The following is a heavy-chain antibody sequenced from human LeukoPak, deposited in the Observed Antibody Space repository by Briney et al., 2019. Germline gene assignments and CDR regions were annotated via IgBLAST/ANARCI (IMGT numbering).Heavy chain of an antibody. CDR2: ISSGSRYI. CDR3: ARARPIDY. J-gene: IGHJ4*02. CDR1: GFTFSTHS. Sequence: GGSLRLSCAASGFTFSTHSMNWARQAPGKGLEWVSSISSGSRYIYYADSLKGRFTISRDDAENSLYLQMNNLGADDTAVYYCARARPIDYWGQGALVTASS. V-gene: IGHV3-21*01. D-gene: IGHD6-6*01.